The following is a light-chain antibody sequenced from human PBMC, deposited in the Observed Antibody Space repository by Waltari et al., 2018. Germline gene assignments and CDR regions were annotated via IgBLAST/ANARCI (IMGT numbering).Light chain of an antibody. CDR1: QSVSSN. Sequence: EIVMKQSPAPLPVSPGERATLSCRASQSVSSNLAWHQQKPGQAPRLLIHGASTRATGGPDRFSGSGSGTEFTLTLSRLQSEDFAVYYCLQYHDWPPLTFGGGTKVEIK. V-gene: IGKV3-15*01. CDR3: LQYHDWPPLT. J-gene: IGKJ4*01. CDR2: GAS.